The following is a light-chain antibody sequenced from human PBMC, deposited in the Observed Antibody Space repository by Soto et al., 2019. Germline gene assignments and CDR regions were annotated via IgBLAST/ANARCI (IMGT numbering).Light chain of an antibody. CDR2: AAS. Sequence: DIQMTQSPSSLSASVGDRVTISCRASQAMSNYLAWYQQKPGKVPKLLIYAASTLQSGVPSRFSGSASGTDFTLTISSLQPEDGATYYCQKYNSAPLTFGGGTKVEIK. CDR1: QAMSNY. CDR3: QKYNSAPLT. V-gene: IGKV1-27*01. J-gene: IGKJ4*01.